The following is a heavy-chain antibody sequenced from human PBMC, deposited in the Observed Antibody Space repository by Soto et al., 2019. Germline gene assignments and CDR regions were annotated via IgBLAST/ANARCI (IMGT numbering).Heavy chain of an antibody. Sequence: GESLKISCSTSGYSFTRYWIGWVRQMPGKGLEWMGIIHPGNSNTRYSPSFQGQVTTSADKSISTAYLQWSSLKASDSAIYYCARSRTYGGNSFDYPGPGPLATESS. CDR3: ARSRTYGGNSFDY. D-gene: IGHD2-15*01. CDR2: IHPGNSNT. J-gene: IGHJ4*02. V-gene: IGHV5-51*01. CDR1: GYSFTRYW.